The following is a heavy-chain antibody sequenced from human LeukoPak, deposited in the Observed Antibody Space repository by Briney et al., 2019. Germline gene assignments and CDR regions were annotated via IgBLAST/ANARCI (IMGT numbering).Heavy chain of an antibody. Sequence: GGSLRLSCAASGFTFSSYWMSWVRQAPGKGLEWVANIKQDGSEKYYVDSVKGRFTISRDNAKNPLYLQMNSLRAEDTAVYYCARDVNDFWSGYYTHWGQGTLVTVSS. D-gene: IGHD3-3*01. J-gene: IGHJ4*02. CDR1: GFTFSSYW. CDR2: IKQDGSEK. V-gene: IGHV3-7*01. CDR3: ARDVNDFWSGYYTH.